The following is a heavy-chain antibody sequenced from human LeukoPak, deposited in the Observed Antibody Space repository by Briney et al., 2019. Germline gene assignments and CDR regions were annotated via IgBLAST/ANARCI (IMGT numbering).Heavy chain of an antibody. Sequence: SQTLSLTCTVSGGSISSGGYYWSWIRQPPGKGLEWIGYIYHSGSTYYNPSLKSRVTISVDRSKNQFSLKLSSVTAADTAVYYCARVAYGGNSVLFDYWGQGTLVTVPS. CDR2: IYHSGST. V-gene: IGHV4-30-2*01. CDR3: ARVAYGGNSVLFDY. J-gene: IGHJ4*02. CDR1: GGSISSGGYY. D-gene: IGHD4-23*01.